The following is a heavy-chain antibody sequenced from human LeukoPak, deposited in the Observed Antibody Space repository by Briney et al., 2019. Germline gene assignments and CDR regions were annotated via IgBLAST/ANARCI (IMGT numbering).Heavy chain of an antibody. CDR1: GYIFTSYW. CDR2: IYPGDSDT. Sequence: GESLQISCKGSGYIFTSYWIGWVRQMPGKGLEWMGIIYPGDSDTRYSPSFQGQVTISADKSITTAYLQWSSLKASDTAMYYCARLQSSSWYYYYYGMDVWGQGTTVTVSS. V-gene: IGHV5-51*01. J-gene: IGHJ6*02. D-gene: IGHD6-13*01. CDR3: ARLQSSSWYYYYYGMDV.